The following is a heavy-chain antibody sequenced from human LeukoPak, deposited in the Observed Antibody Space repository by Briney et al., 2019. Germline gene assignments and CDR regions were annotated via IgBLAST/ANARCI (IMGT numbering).Heavy chain of an antibody. V-gene: IGHV3-7*01. D-gene: IGHD2-15*01. J-gene: IGHJ4*02. Sequence: PGGSLRLSCAASGFTFSSYWMSWVRQAPGKGLEWVANIKQDGSEKYYVDSVKGRFTISRDNAKNSLYLQMNSLRAEDTAVYYCARGHCSGGSCYTYWGQGTLVTVSS. CDR1: GFTFSSYW. CDR2: IKQDGSEK. CDR3: ARGHCSGGSCYTY.